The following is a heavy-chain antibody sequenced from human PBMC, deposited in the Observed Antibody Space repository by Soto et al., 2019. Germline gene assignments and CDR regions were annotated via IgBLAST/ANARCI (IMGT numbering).Heavy chain of an antibody. CDR2: ISGSGGST. V-gene: IGHV3-23*01. CDR3: AKGSSSDYYYVTDPLSW. Sequence: EVQLLESGGGLVQPGGSLRLSCAASGFTFSSYAMSWVRQAPGKGLEWVSAISGSGGSTYYADSVKGRFTISRDNSKNTLYLQMNSLRAEDTAVYYCAKGSSSDYYYVTDPLSWWGQGTLVTVSS. CDR1: GFTFSSYA. J-gene: IGHJ4*02. D-gene: IGHD3-22*01.